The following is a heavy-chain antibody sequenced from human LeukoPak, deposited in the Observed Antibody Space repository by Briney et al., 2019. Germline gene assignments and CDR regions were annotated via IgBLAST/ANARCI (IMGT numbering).Heavy chain of an antibody. CDR2: ISSSSSDI. CDR3: ARDLKAVANI. V-gene: IGHV3-21*01. D-gene: IGHD6-19*01. Sequence: GGSLRLSCGASGVTFSTSAMNWVRQAPGKGLEWVSSISSSSSDIYYADSVKGRFTISRDNAKNSLYLQMNSLRAEDTAVYYCARDLKAVANIWGQGTLVTVSS. CDR1: GVTFSTSA. J-gene: IGHJ4*02.